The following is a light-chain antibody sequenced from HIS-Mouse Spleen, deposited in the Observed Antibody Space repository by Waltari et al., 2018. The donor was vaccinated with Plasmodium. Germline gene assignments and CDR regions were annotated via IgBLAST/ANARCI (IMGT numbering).Light chain of an antibody. CDR2: QDS. V-gene: IGLV3-1*01. CDR1: KLGDKY. J-gene: IGLJ2*01. CDR3: QAWDSSTVV. Sequence: SYELTQPPSVSVSPGQTASITCSGDKLGDKYACWYQQKPGQSPVLDIYQDSKRPSGITGQFSGSKSGNTATLTISGTQAMDEADYYCQAWDSSTVVFGGGTKLTVL.